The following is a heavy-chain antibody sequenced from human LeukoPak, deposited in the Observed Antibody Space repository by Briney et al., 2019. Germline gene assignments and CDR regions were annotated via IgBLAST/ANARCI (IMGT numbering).Heavy chain of an antibody. Sequence: SETLSLTCAVYGGSFSGYYWSWIRRPPGKGLEWIGEINHSGSTNYNPSLKSRVTISVDTSKNQFSLKLSSVTAADTAVYYCARVRAYSSGLYGYFQHWGQGTLVTVSS. D-gene: IGHD6-19*01. CDR2: INHSGST. J-gene: IGHJ1*01. CDR3: ARVRAYSSGLYGYFQH. V-gene: IGHV4-34*01. CDR1: GGSFSGYY.